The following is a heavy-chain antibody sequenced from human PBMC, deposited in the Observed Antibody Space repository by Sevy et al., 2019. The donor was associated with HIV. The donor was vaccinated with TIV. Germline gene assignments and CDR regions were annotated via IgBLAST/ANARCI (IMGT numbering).Heavy chain of an antibody. CDR1: GFTFAKYS. V-gene: IGHV3-23*01. D-gene: IGHD2-8*01. J-gene: IGHJ4*02. CDR2: FSFGCGRI. CDR3: TREGCTQPHDY. Sequence: LSLTCAASGFTFAKYSMSWVRQAPGKGLEWVSTFSFGCGRINYADSVKGRFTISRDDSKNTLFLQMNSLRAEDTATYFCTREGCTQPHDYWGQGTLVTVSS.